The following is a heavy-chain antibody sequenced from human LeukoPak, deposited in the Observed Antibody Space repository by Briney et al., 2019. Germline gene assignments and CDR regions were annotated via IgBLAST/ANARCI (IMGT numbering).Heavy chain of an antibody. Sequence: SETLSLTCTVSGGSISTSSYYWGWIRQPPGKGLEWIGSTYYSGSTYYNPSLKSRVTISVDTSKNQFSLKLSSVTAADTALYYCASNEWSGYYFDYWGQGTLVTVSS. V-gene: IGHV4-39*01. CDR3: ASNEWSGYYFDY. J-gene: IGHJ4*02. D-gene: IGHD3-3*01. CDR1: GGSISTSSYY. CDR2: TYYSGST.